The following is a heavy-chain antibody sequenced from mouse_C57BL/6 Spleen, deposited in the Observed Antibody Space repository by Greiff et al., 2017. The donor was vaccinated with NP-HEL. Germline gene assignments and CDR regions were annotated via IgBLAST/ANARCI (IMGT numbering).Heavy chain of an antibody. CDR1: GYTFTDYY. J-gene: IGHJ2*01. CDR3: ARHVFDY. Sequence: DVKLQESGPVLVKPGASVKMSCKASGYTFTDYYMNWVKQSHGKSLEWIGVINPYNGGTSYNQKFKGKATLTVDKSSSTAYMELNSLTSEDSAVYYCARHVFDYWGQGTTLTVSS. V-gene: IGHV1-19*01. CDR2: INPYNGGT.